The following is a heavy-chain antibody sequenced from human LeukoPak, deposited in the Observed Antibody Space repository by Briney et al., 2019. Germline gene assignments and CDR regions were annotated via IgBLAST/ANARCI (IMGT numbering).Heavy chain of an antibody. Sequence: GGPLRLSCAASGFTFSSYSMNWVRQAPGKGQEWVSSISSSSSYIYYADSVKGRFTISRDNAKNSLYLQMNSLRAEDTAVYYCARDMVNGVCYFAECIDAFDIWGQGTMVTVSS. J-gene: IGHJ3*02. CDR1: GFTFSSYS. CDR2: ISSSSSYI. V-gene: IGHV3-21*01. CDR3: ARDMVNGVCYFAECIDAFDI. D-gene: IGHD2-8*01.